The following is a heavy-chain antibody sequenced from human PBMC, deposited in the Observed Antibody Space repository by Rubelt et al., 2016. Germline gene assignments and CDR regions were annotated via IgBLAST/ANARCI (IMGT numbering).Heavy chain of an antibody. Sequence: QLQLQESGPGLVKPSETLSLTCTVSGGSITSSSYYWGWIRQPPGKGLEWIGSIDYSASTYYNPSLKSRVTISVDTSKNQFSLKLGSVTAADTAAYYCARDESRIEPKRGNNFDYWGQGTLVTVSS. CDR2: IDYSAST. D-gene: IGHD4-23*01. CDR1: GGSITSSSYY. J-gene: IGHJ4*02. V-gene: IGHV4-39*02. CDR3: ARDESRIEPKRGNNFDY.